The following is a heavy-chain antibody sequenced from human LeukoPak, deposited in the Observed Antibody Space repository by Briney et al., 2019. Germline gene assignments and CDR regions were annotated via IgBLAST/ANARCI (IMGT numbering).Heavy chain of an antibody. J-gene: IGHJ4*02. V-gene: IGHV3-74*01. CDR1: GFTFSSYW. Sequence: GGSLRLSCAASGFTFSSYWMNWVRQAPGKGLVWVSRIASDGSSTTYADSVKGRFSISRDNAKNTLYLQMNSLRAEDTAVYYCAKDSGYSSGWYLYYWGQGTLVTVSS. D-gene: IGHD6-19*01. CDR2: IASDGSST. CDR3: AKDSGYSSGWYLYY.